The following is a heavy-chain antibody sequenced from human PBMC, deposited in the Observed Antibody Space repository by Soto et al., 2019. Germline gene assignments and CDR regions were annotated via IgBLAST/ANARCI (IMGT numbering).Heavy chain of an antibody. D-gene: IGHD6-19*01. V-gene: IGHV3-73*02. CDR3: TRRGSSGWYGDDAFDI. Sequence: EVQLVESGGGLVQPGGSLKLSCAASGFTFSGSAMHWVRQASGKGLEWVGRIRSKANSYATAYAASVKGRFTISRDDSNNTAYLQMNSLKTEDTAVYYCTRRGSSGWYGDDAFDIWGQGTMVTVSS. CDR1: GFTFSGSA. J-gene: IGHJ3*02. CDR2: IRSKANSYAT.